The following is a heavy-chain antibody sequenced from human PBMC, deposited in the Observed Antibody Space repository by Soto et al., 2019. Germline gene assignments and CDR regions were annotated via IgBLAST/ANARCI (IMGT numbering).Heavy chain of an antibody. J-gene: IGHJ5*02. Sequence: PSETLSLTCTVSGGSISSYYCSWIRQPPGKGLEWIGYIYYSGSTNYNPSLKSRVTISVDTSKNQSSLKLSSVTAADTAVYYCARGGYCSSTSCLHDYWFDPWGQGTLVTVSS. CDR1: GGSISSYY. CDR3: ARGGYCSSTSCLHDYWFDP. V-gene: IGHV4-59*08. D-gene: IGHD2-2*03. CDR2: IYYSGST.